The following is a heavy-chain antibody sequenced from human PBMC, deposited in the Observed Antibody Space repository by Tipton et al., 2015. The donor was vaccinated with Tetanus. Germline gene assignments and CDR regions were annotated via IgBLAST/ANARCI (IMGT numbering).Heavy chain of an antibody. CDR3: ARSAHFASWYD. D-gene: IGHD6-13*01. J-gene: IGHJ4*02. CDR1: GFNFSTNS. Sequence: SLRLSCVGSGFNFSTNSMNWVRQAPGKGLEWIAYISSGSSIIFYADAVRGRFFISRDNTKNSLSLQMNSLKDDDTAAYYCARSAHFASWYDWGPGTRVTVSS. V-gene: IGHV3-48*02. CDR2: ISSGSSII.